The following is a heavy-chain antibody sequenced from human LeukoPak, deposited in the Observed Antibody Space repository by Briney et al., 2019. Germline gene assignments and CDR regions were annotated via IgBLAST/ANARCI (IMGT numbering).Heavy chain of an antibody. D-gene: IGHD6-13*01. CDR2: IIGSGEGT. CDR3: AKHLSSSSRYYYDS. Sequence: GGSLRLSCAASGFTFSTYAMSWVRQAPGKGLEWVSTIIGSGEGTYYADSVKGRFTISRDNSKNTLYLQVNSLRVEDTGFYYCAKHLSSSSRYYYDSWGQGTLVTVSS. CDR1: GFTFSTYA. V-gene: IGHV3-23*01. J-gene: IGHJ4*02.